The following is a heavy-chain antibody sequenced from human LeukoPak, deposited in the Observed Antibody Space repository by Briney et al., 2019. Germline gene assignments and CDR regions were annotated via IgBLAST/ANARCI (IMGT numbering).Heavy chain of an antibody. CDR1: GGTFSSYA. Sequence: SVKVSCKASGGTFSSYAISWVRQAPGQGLEWMGGIIPIFGTANYAQKFQGRVTITADESTSTAYMELSSLRSEDTAVYYCARVCSSTSCFNYWGQGTLVTVSS. CDR2: IIPIFGTA. D-gene: IGHD2-2*01. V-gene: IGHV1-69*13. CDR3: ARVCSSTSCFNY. J-gene: IGHJ4*02.